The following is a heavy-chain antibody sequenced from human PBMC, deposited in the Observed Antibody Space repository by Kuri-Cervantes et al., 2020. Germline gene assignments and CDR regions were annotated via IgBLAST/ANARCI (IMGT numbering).Heavy chain of an antibody. J-gene: IGHJ4*02. CDR3: ARALEGSSCFDY. CDR1: GFTFSDYY. Sequence: GESLKISCAASGFTFSDYYMSWIRQAPGKGLEWVSYISSSGSTIYYADSVKGRFTISRDNAKNSLYLQMNSLRAEDTAVYYCARALEGSSCFDYWGQGTLVTVSS. V-gene: IGHV3-11*04. D-gene: IGHD6-13*01. CDR2: ISSSGSTI.